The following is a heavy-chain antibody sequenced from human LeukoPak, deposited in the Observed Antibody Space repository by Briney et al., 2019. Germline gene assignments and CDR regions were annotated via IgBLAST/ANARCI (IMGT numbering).Heavy chain of an antibody. CDR2: IYTSGST. D-gene: IGHD2-2*01. CDR3: ARQGLQVPAAPQDYYYYYMDV. J-gene: IGHJ6*03. Sequence: SETLSLTCTDSGGSISSYYWSWIRQPPGKGLEWIGYIYTSGSTNYNPSLKSRVTISVDTSKNQFSLKLSSVTAADTAVYYCARQGLQVPAAPQDYYYYYMDVWGKGTTVTVSS. V-gene: IGHV4-4*09. CDR1: GGSISSYY.